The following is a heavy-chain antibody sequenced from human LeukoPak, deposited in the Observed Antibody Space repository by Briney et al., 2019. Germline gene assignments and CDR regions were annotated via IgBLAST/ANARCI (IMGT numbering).Heavy chain of an antibody. CDR3: TTLRYFDWTMDV. Sequence: GGSLRLSCAASGFTFSNAWMSWVRQAPGKGLEWVGRIKSKTDGGTTDYAAPVKGRFTISRDDSKNTLYLQMNSLKTEDTAVYYCTTLRYFDWTMDVWGKGTTVTVSS. D-gene: IGHD3-9*01. CDR1: GFTFSNAW. J-gene: IGHJ6*03. V-gene: IGHV3-15*01. CDR2: IKSKTDGGTT.